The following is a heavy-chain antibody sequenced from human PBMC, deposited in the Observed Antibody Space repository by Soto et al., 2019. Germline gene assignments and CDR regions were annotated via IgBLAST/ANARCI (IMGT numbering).Heavy chain of an antibody. CDR2: IIPICGTX. Sequence: GASVKVSCKASGGTLSSYAISWVRQAPGQGLEWMGGIIPICGTXXXXXXXXGRVTITADESTSTAYMELSSLRSEDTAVYYCASALVTPRWLTDYWGQGTLVTVSS. J-gene: IGHJ4*02. V-gene: IGHV1-69*13. CDR3: ASALVTPRWLTDY. D-gene: IGHD3-9*01. CDR1: GGTLSSYA.